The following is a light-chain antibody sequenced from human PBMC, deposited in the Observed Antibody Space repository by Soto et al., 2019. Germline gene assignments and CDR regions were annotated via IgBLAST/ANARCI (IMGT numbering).Light chain of an antibody. CDR2: GAS. Sequence: ESVLTQSPGTLSLSPGERATLSCRAIERLSSVYLAWYQQRPGQPPRLLIYGASNRATGIPDRFSGSGSGTDFTLIINRLEPEDVAIYYCQQYGGSPRITFGQRTRLEIK. J-gene: IGKJ5*01. V-gene: IGKV3-20*01. CDR1: ERLSSVY. CDR3: QQYGGSPRIT.